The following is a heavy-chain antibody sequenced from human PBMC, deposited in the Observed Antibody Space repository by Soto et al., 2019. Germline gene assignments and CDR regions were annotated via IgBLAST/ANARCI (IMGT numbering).Heavy chain of an antibody. Sequence: SQTLSLTCTVSGGSISSSSYYWGWIRQPPGKGLEWIGSIYYSGSTYYNPSLKSRVTISVDTSKNQFSLKLSSVTAADTAVYYCASNYCTNGVCYRVLSLAIDYWGQGTLVTGSS. V-gene: IGHV4-39*01. J-gene: IGHJ4*02. CDR1: GGSISSSSYY. D-gene: IGHD2-8*01. CDR3: ASNYCTNGVCYRVLSLAIDY. CDR2: IYYSGST.